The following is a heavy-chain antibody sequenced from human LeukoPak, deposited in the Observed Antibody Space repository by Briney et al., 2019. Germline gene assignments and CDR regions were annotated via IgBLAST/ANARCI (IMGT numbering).Heavy chain of an antibody. CDR1: GGSISSSSYY. CDR3: ARRDDILTGYYHPFDY. J-gene: IGHJ4*02. V-gene: IGHV4-39*01. Sequence: SETLSLTCTVSGGSISSSSYYWGWIRQPPGKGLEWIASIYYSGSTYYNPSLKGRVTISVDTSRNQFSLKLSSVPAADTAVYYCARRDDILTGYYHPFDYWGQGTLVTVSS. D-gene: IGHD3-9*01. CDR2: IYYSGST.